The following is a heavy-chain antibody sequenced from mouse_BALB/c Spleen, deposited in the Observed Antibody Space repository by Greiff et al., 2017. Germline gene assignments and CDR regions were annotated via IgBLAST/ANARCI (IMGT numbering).Heavy chain of an antibody. CDR2: IRSKSNNYAT. D-gene: IGHD2-14*01. Sequence: EVQLVETGGGLVQPKGSLKLSCAASGFTFNTNAMNWVRQAPGKGLEWVARIRSKSNNYATYYADSVKDRFTISRDDSQSMLYLQMNNLKTEDTAMYYCVGVRGAWFAYWGQGTLVTVSA. V-gene: IGHV10S3*01. CDR3: VGVRGAWFAY. J-gene: IGHJ3*01. CDR1: GFTFNTNA.